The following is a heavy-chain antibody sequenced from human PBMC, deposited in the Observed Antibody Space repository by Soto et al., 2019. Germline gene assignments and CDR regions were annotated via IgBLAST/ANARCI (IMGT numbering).Heavy chain of an antibody. CDR3: ARGEWLLFQVYYYYYYGMDV. V-gene: IGHV1-3*01. J-gene: IGHJ6*02. CDR2: INAGNGNT. CDR1: GYTFTSYA. D-gene: IGHD3-3*01. Sequence: ASVQVSCKASGYTFTSYAMHWVRQAPGQKLEWMGWINAGNGNTKYSQKFQGRVTITRDTSASTAYMELSSLRSEDTAVYYCARGEWLLFQVYYYYYYGMDVWGQGTTVTVSS.